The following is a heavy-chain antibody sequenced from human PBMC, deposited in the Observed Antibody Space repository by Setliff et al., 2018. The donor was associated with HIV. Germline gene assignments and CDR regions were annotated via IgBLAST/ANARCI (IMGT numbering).Heavy chain of an antibody. J-gene: IGHJ3*01. V-gene: IGHV1-18*01. CDR2: ISPYNGHT. Sequence: ASVKVSCKASGYTFTTYDITWVRQAPGQGLEWLGWISPYNGHTNFAQKFQGRVTITADGSTSTAYMELTSLRSEDTAVYYCATGRHYYDSSDYPANPFDVWGQGTLVTVS. D-gene: IGHD3-22*01. CDR3: ATGRHYYDSSDYPANPFDV. CDR1: GYTFTTYD.